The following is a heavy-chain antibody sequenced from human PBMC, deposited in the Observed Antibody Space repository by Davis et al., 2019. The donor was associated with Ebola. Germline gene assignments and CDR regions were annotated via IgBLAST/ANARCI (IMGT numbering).Heavy chain of an antibody. CDR1: GGSVSSGSYY. V-gene: IGHV4-61*03. D-gene: IGHD2-2*01. Sequence: PSETLSLTCTVSGGSVSSGSYYWNWIRQPPGRGLEWIGYIYYSGRTNYNPSLKSRVTISVDTSKNHFSLRLSSVTAADTAVYYCARGPYSCTSTSCSRGFDYWGQGTLITVSS. CDR2: IYYSGRT. J-gene: IGHJ4*02. CDR3: ARGPYSCTSTSCSRGFDY.